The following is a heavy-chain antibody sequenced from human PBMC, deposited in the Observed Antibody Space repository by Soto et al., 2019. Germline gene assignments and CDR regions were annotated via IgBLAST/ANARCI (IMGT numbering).Heavy chain of an antibody. CDR1: GFTFSSYW. Sequence: GVLRLSCAASGFTFSSYWMDWVRQAPGKGLVWVSRINSDGSSTSYADSVKGRFTISRDNAKNTLYLQMNSLRAEDTAVYYCVRTSLVVAAATREDYWGQGTLVTVSS. D-gene: IGHD2-15*01. CDR3: VRTSLVVAAATREDY. CDR2: INSDGSST. V-gene: IGHV3-74*01. J-gene: IGHJ4*02.